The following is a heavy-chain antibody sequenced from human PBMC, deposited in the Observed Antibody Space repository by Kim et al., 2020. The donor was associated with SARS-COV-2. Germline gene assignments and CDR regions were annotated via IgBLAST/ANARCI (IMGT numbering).Heavy chain of an antibody. J-gene: IGHJ4*01. CDR2: IRSKAYGGTT. Sequence: GGSLRLSCTASGFTFGDYAMSWVRQAPGKGLEWVGFIRSKAYGGTTEYAASVKGRFTISRADSKSIAYLQMNSLKTEDTAVYYCTRDLIVVVPAATYYF. CDR1: GFTFGDYA. V-gene: IGHV3-49*04. CDR3: TRDLIVVVPAATYYF. D-gene: IGHD2-2*01.